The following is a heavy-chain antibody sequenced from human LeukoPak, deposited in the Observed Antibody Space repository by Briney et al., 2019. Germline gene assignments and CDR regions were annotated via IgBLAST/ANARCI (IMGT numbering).Heavy chain of an antibody. Sequence: SGFXXXSYGMXWVRQAPGKGLEWVAVISYDGSTKYYADSVKGRFTISRDNSKNTLYLQMNSLRAEDTAVYYCAKPGAADPYYFDYWGQGTLVTVSS. CDR3: AKPGAADPYYFDY. J-gene: IGHJ4*02. D-gene: IGHD6-19*01. V-gene: IGHV3-30*18. CDR1: GFXXXSYG. CDR2: ISYDGSTK.